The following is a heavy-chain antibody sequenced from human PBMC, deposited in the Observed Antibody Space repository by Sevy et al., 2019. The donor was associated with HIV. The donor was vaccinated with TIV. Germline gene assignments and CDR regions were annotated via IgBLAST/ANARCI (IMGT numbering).Heavy chain of an antibody. CDR1: GFTFKYHG. Sequence: GGSLRLSCAASGFTFKYHGMHWVRQAPGKGLEWLSLISIDGSNKYYADSVKGRFTISRDNAKNTVSVQMNSLRPEDTATYYCVKDGGHIDIDYWGQGILVTVSS. V-gene: IGHV3-30*18. CDR3: VKDGGHIDIDY. CDR2: ISIDGSNK. J-gene: IGHJ4*02. D-gene: IGHD2-15*01.